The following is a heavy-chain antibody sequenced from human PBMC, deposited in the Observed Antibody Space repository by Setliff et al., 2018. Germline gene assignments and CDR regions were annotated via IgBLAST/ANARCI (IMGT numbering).Heavy chain of an antibody. J-gene: IGHJ6*03. D-gene: IGHD5-18*01. CDR2: TIPLFGTT. V-gene: IGHV1-69*13. CDR3: AREGVDTRSSTDYRYYMDV. Sequence: ASVKVSCKASGGTFTNYGVSWVRQAPGQGLEWMGGTIPLFGTTDYAQKFHGRVTIITXXXTXXXXXXXXXXXXXXXAVYYCAREGVDTRSSTDYRYYMDVWGKGTTVTVSS. CDR1: GGTFTNYG.